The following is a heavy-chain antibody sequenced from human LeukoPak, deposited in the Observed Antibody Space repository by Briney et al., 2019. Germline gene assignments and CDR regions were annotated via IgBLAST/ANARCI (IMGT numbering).Heavy chain of an antibody. CDR2: IWYDGSTK. CDR3: ARVPRWYVIDY. CDR1: GFTFSSFG. Sequence: GGSLRLSCAASGFTFSSFGMHWVRQSPGKGLEWVAVIWYDGSTKVYADSVKGRFTISRDNSRNSLYLQMNSLRAEDTAVYYCARVPRWYVIDYWGQGTLVTVSS. V-gene: IGHV3-33*01. D-gene: IGHD4-23*01. J-gene: IGHJ4*02.